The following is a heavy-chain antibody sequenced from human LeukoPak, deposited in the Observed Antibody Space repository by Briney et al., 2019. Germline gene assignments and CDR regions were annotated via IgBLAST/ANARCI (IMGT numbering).Heavy chain of an antibody. CDR1: GFTFSSYG. Sequence: PGRSLRLSCAASGFTFSSYGMHWVRQAPGKGLEWVAVIWYDGSNKYYADSVEGRFTISRDNSKNTLYLQMNSLRAEDTAVYYCAKDPDDDYGDSDWFDPWGQGTLVTVSS. J-gene: IGHJ5*02. CDR2: IWYDGSNK. V-gene: IGHV3-33*06. D-gene: IGHD4-17*01. CDR3: AKDPDDDYGDSDWFDP.